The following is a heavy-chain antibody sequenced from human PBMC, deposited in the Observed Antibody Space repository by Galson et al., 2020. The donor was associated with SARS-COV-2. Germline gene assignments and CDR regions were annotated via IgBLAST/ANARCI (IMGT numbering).Heavy chain of an antibody. CDR2: ISYDGSNK. V-gene: IGHV3-30*03. Sequence: QAGGSLRLSCAASGFTFSSYGMHWVRQAPGKGLEWVAVISYDGSNKYYADSVKGRFTISRDNSKNTLYLQMNSLRAEDTAVYYCARPISGSYWAAFDIWGQGTMVTVSS. CDR1: GFTFSSYG. J-gene: IGHJ3*02. D-gene: IGHD1-26*01. CDR3: ARPISGSYWAAFDI.